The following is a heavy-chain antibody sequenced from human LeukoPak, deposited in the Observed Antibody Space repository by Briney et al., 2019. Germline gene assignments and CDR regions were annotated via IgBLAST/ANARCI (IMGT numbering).Heavy chain of an antibody. D-gene: IGHD3-22*01. J-gene: IGHJ2*01. V-gene: IGHV3-48*03. CDR2: ISSSGSTI. CDR1: GFTFSSYE. Sequence: PGGSLRLSCAASGFTFSSYEMNWVRQAPGKGLEWVSYISSSGSTIYYADSVKGRFTISRDNGKNSMYLQMNSLRAEDTAVYYCARDGITMIVSDDRYFDLWGRGTLVTVSS. CDR3: ARDGITMIVSDDRYFDL.